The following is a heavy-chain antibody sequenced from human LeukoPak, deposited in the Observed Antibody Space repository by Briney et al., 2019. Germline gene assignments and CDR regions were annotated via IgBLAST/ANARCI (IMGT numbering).Heavy chain of an antibody. CDR1: GFTFSTYA. CDR2: KSYDGSNK. J-gene: IGHJ4*02. Sequence: PGGSLRLSCAASGFTFSTYAMHWVRQAPGKGLEWVAVKSYDGSNKYYADSVKGRFTISRDNSKNTLYLQMNSLRAEDTAIYYCTRVGYIDEGIDYWGQGTLVTVSS. D-gene: IGHD5-24*01. V-gene: IGHV3-30-3*01. CDR3: TRVGYIDEGIDY.